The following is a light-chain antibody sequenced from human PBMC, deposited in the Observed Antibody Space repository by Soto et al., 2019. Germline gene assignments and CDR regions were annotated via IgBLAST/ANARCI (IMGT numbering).Light chain of an antibody. Sequence: QSVLTQPASVSGSPGQSITISCSGSRSNIGSNTVNWYQQLPGSAPKLLIYSNNQRPSGVPDRFSGSKSGTSASLAISGLQSEDEADYYCAAWDDSLNGFYVFGTGTKLTVL. CDR1: RSNIGSNT. CDR2: SNN. CDR3: AAWDDSLNGFYV. V-gene: IGLV1-44*01. J-gene: IGLJ1*01.